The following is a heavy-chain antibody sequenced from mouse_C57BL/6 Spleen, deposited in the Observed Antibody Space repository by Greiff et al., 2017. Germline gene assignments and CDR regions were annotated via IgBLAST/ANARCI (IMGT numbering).Heavy chain of an antibody. CDR1: GYTFTSYW. V-gene: IGHV1-69*01. Sequence: VQLQQPGAELVMPGASVKLSCKASGYTFTSYWMHWVKQRPGQGLEWIGEIDHSDSYTNYNQKFKGKSTLTVDKSSSTAYMQLSSLTSEDSAVYYCGRAGYYAPFDYWGQGTTLTVSS. J-gene: IGHJ2*01. CDR2: IDHSDSYT. D-gene: IGHD2-3*01. CDR3: GRAGYYAPFDY.